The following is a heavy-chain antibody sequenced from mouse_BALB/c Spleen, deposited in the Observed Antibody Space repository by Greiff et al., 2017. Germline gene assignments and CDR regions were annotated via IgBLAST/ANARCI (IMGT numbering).Heavy chain of an antibody. Sequence: VQLQQPGAELVKPGASVKLSCKASGYTFTSYWMHWVKQRPGQGLEWIGEINPSNGRTNYNEKFKSKATLTVDKSSSTAYMQLSSLTSEDSAVYYCARTVYDYDAADWGQGTLVTVSA. V-gene: IGHV1S81*02. D-gene: IGHD2-4*01. CDR3: ARTVYDYDAAD. J-gene: IGHJ3*01. CDR2: INPSNGRT. CDR1: GYTFTSYW.